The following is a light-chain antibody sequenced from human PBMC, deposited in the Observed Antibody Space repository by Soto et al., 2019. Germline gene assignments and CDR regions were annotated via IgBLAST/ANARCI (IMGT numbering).Light chain of an antibody. J-gene: IGKJ1*01. Sequence: IVLTQSPGTVSLSPGERATLSCSASQSGSSSYLAWYQQRPGQAPRLLIFGASTRATGIPDRFSGSGSGTDFTLTISRLETEDSAVYFCQHYGSSQWTFGQWTFGQGTKVEI. V-gene: IGKV3-20*01. CDR1: QSGSSSY. CDR2: GAS. CDR3: QHYGSSQWTFGQWT.